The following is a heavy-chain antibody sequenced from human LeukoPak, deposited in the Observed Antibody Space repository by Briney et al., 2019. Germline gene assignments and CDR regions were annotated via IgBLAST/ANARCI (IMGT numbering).Heavy chain of an antibody. J-gene: IGHJ3*02. Sequence: GGSLRLSCVGSGFTFSTYWMNWVRQAPGKGLEWVSVIYSGGSTYYADSVKGRFTISRDNSKNTLYLQMNSLRAEDTAVYYCARARAGTEAFDIWGQGTMVTVSS. CDR2: IYSGGST. D-gene: IGHD6-13*01. CDR1: GFTFSTYW. V-gene: IGHV3-53*01. CDR3: ARARAGTEAFDI.